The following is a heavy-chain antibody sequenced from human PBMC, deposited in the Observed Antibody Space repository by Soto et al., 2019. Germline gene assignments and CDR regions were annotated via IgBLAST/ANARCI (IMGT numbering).Heavy chain of an antibody. CDR3: ASRIAARPPYYYYMDV. CDR2: IIPSGGSA. CDR1: GYTFTSYY. V-gene: IGHV1-46*01. J-gene: IGHJ6*03. Sequence: ASVKVSCKASGYTFTSYYMHWVRQAPGQGLEWMGIIIPSGGSASYAQKFQGRVTMTADKSTSTAYMELSSLRSEDTAVYYCASRIAARPPYYYYMDVWGKGTTVTVSS. D-gene: IGHD6-6*01.